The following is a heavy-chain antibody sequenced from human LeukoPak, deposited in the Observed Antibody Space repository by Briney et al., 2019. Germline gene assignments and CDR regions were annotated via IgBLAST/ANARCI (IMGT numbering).Heavy chain of an antibody. CDR1: GGSISSGSYY. D-gene: IGHD4-17*01. CDR3: ARDGMTTVPFDI. Sequence: SQTLSLTCTVSGGSISSGSYYWSWIRQPAGKGLEWIGRIYTSGSTNYNPSLKSRVTISVDTSKNQFSLMPSSVTAADTAVYYCARDGMTTVPFDIWGQGTMVTVSS. CDR2: IYTSGST. J-gene: IGHJ3*02. V-gene: IGHV4-61*02.